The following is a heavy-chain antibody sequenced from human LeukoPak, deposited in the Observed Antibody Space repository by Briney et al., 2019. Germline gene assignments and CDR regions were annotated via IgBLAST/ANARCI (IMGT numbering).Heavy chain of an antibody. J-gene: IGHJ5*02. CDR3: AGDVLIVDANWFDP. CDR1: GGSISSDSYY. D-gene: IGHD2/OR15-2a*01. V-gene: IGHV4-61*02. CDR2: IYNSGST. Sequence: SETLSLTCTVSGGSISSDSYYWSWIRQPAGKGLEWIGRIYNSGSTNYNPSLKSRLTISVDTSKNQFSLKLSSVTAADTAVYYCAGDVLIVDANWFDPWGQGTLVTVSS.